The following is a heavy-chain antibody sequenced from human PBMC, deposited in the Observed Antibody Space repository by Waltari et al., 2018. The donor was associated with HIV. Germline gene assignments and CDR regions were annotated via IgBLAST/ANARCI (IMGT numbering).Heavy chain of an antibody. J-gene: IGHJ4*02. D-gene: IGHD6-6*01. V-gene: IGHV3-48*01. CDR2: ISSSSSTI. Sequence: EVQLVESGGGLVQPGGSLRLYCAASGFPFSSSRWNWVRQAPGKGLEWISYISSSSSTIYYADSVKGRFTVSRDNAKNSLYLHLTSLRAEDTALYYCARGYSSSRWIPLYHWGRGTLVTVSS. CDR3: ARGYSSSRWIPLYH. CDR1: GFPFSSSR.